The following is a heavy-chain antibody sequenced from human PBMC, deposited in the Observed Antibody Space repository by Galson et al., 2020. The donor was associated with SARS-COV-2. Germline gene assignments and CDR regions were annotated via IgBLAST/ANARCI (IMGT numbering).Heavy chain of an antibody. CDR3: ARIDSSGCRGNY. Sequence: ESGPTLVKPTQTLTLTCTFSGFSLRASGMCVNWIRQPPGKALEWLARIDWDDDEYYNTSLKARLTISKDTSKNQVVLTMTNMDPVDTANYFCARIDSSGCRGNYWGQGTLGTVSS. CDR2: IDWDDDE. D-gene: IGHD6-19*01. J-gene: IGHJ4*02. V-gene: IGHV2-70*11. CDR1: GFSLRASGMC.